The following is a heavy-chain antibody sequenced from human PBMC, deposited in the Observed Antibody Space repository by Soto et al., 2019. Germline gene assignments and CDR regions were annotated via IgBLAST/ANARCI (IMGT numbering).Heavy chain of an antibody. D-gene: IGHD5-12*01. CDR2: ISYDGSNK. Sequence: GGSLRLYCAASGFTFSSYGMHWVRQAPGKGLEWVAVISYDGSNKYYADSVKGRFTISRDNSKNTLYLQMNSLRAEDTAVYYCAKDVLVVATAWRYYGMDVWGQGTTVTVS. V-gene: IGHV3-30*18. J-gene: IGHJ6*02. CDR1: GFTFSSYG. CDR3: AKDVLVVATAWRYYGMDV.